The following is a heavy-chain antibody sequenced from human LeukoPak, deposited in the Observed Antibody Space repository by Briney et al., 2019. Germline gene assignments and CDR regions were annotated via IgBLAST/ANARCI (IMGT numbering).Heavy chain of an antibody. CDR3: ARDMVLMVYANDAFDI. D-gene: IGHD2-8*01. CDR2: ISSSSSTI. J-gene: IGHJ3*02. Sequence: QPGGSLRLSCAASGFTFSSYSMNWVRQAPGKGLEWVSYISSSSSTIYYADSVKGRFTISRDNAKNSLYLQMNSLRAEDTAVYYCARDMVLMVYANDAFDIWGQGTMVTFSS. CDR1: GFTFSSYS. V-gene: IGHV3-48*01.